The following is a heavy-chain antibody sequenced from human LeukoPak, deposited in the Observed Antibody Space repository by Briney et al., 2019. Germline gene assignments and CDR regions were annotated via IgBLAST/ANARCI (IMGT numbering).Heavy chain of an antibody. CDR1: GGTFSSYA. Sequence: ASVKVSCKASGGTFSSYAISWVRQAPGQGLEWMGGIIPIFGTANYAQKFQGRVTITTDESTSTAYMELSSLRSEDTAVYCCARVGVVRGVSDAFDIWGQGTMVTVSS. D-gene: IGHD3-10*01. CDR3: ARVGVVRGVSDAFDI. J-gene: IGHJ3*02. CDR2: IIPIFGTA. V-gene: IGHV1-69*05.